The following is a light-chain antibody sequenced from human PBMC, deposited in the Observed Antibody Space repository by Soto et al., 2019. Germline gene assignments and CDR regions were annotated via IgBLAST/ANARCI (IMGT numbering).Light chain of an antibody. CDR2: NTS. J-gene: IGKJ1*01. CDR1: QSVSSSS. Sequence: EIVLTQSPGTLSLSPGERATLSCRASQSVSSSSLAWYQQKPGQAPRLLIYNTSSRPTGVPDRFSGSGSETDVPLIISRLEPEDFELYYCQRYGSSRPTFGQGTKVEIK. CDR3: QRYGSSRPT. V-gene: IGKV3-20*01.